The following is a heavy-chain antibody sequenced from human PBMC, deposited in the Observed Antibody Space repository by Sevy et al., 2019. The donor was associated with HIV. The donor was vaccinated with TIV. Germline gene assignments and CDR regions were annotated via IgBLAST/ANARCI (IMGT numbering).Heavy chain of an antibody. V-gene: IGHV3-23*01. CDR3: AKDFCPDYEDRSGCTSAGWFDP. D-gene: IGHD3-22*01. Sequence: GGSLRLSCAASGFTFSSYAMSWVRQAPGKGLEWVSAISGSGGSTYYADSVKGRFTISRDNSKNTLYLQMNSLRAEDTAVYYGAKDFCPDYEDRSGCTSAGWFDPWGQGTLVTVSS. CDR1: GFTFSSYA. J-gene: IGHJ5*02. CDR2: ISGSGGST.